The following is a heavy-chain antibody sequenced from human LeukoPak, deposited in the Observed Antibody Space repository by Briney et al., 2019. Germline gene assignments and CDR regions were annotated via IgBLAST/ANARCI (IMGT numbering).Heavy chain of an antibody. CDR2: IKQDGSEK. Sequence: SGGSLRLSCAASGFTFSSYWMSWVRQAPGKGLEWVANIKQDGSEKYYVDSVKGRFTISRDDAKNSLYLQMNSLRAEDTAVYYCAGDTFARGADYWGQGTLVTVSS. J-gene: IGHJ4*02. CDR3: AGDTFARGADY. CDR1: GFTFSSYW. V-gene: IGHV3-7*01.